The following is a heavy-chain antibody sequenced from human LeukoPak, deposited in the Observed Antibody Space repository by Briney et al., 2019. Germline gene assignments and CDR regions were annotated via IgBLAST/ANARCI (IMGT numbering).Heavy chain of an antibody. CDR2: INPNSGGT. J-gene: IGHJ3*02. D-gene: IGHD3-9*01. CDR3: ARSYYDILTGSHFYAFDI. Sequence: EASVKVSCKASGYTFTGYYMHWVRQAPGQGLEWMGWINPNSGGTNYAQKFQGRVTMTRDTSISTAYMELSRLRSDDTAVYYCARSYYDILTGSHFYAFDIWGQGTMVTVSS. V-gene: IGHV1-2*02. CDR1: GYTFTGYY.